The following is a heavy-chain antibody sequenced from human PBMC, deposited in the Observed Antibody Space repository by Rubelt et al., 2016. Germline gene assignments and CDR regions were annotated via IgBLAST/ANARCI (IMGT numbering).Heavy chain of an antibody. Sequence: VQLVQSGAEVKKPGESLKISCQSSGYSFTSYWIGWVRQMPWKGLEWMGIIYPGDSDTRYSPSFQGQVTISADKSISTAYLQWTGLRASDTAMYYCARRAYNVFIWGSYYFEYWGQGTLVTVSS. CDR3: ARRAYNVFIWGSYYFEY. D-gene: IGHD3-16*01. V-gene: IGHV5-51*01. J-gene: IGHJ4*02. CDR2: IYPGDSDT. CDR1: GYSFTSYW.